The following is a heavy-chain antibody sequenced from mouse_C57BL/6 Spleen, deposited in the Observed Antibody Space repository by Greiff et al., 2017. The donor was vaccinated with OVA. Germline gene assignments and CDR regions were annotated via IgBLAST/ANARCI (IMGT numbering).Heavy chain of an antibody. J-gene: IGHJ4*01. CDR3: ARRGLPLAMDY. D-gene: IGHD2-4*01. V-gene: IGHV1-80*01. CDR1: GYAFSSYW. Sequence: QVHVKQSGAELVKPGASVKISCKASGYAFSSYWMNWVKQRPGKGLEWIGQIYPGDGDTNYNGKFKGKATLTADKSSSTAYMQLSSLTSEDSAVYFCARRGLPLAMDYWGQGTSVTVSS. CDR2: IYPGDGDT.